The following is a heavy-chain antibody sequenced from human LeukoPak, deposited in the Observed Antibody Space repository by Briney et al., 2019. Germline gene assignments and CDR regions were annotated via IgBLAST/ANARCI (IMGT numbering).Heavy chain of an antibody. CDR3: ARSYGDYGNHYYYMDV. CDR1: GYTFTGYY. Sequence: ASVKVSCKAFGYTFTGYYMHWVRQAPGQGLEWMGRINPNSGGTNYARKLQGRVTMTRDTSISTAYMELSRLRSDDTAVYYCARSYGDYGNHYYYMDVWGKGTTVTVSS. D-gene: IGHD4-17*01. CDR2: INPNSGGT. V-gene: IGHV1-2*06. J-gene: IGHJ6*03.